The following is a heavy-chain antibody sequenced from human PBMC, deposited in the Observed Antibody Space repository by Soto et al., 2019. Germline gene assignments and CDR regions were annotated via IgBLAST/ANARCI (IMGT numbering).Heavy chain of an antibody. CDR2: ISYDGSNK. V-gene: IGHV3-30*18. CDR1: GFTFSSYG. J-gene: IGHJ6*03. Sequence: QVQLVESGGGVVQPGRSLRLSCAASGFTFSSYGMHWVRQAPGKGLEWVAVISYDGSNKYYADSVKGRFTISRDNSKNTLYLQMNSLRAEDTAVYYCAKAGGWGVRGVIIQYYYYRDVWGKVTTVTV. CDR3: AKAGGWGVRGVIIQYYYYRDV. D-gene: IGHD3-10*01.